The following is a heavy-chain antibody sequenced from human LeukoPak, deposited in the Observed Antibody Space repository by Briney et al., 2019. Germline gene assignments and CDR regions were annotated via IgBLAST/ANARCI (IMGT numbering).Heavy chain of an antibody. D-gene: IGHD3-22*01. J-gene: IGHJ4*02. V-gene: IGHV3-48*03. CDR3: VRRESSGFYYFFDH. CDR1: GFIFSSHE. CDR2: ISGDGTTI. Sequence: PGGSLRLSCEASGFIFSSHEMNWVRQSPGKGLEWVSYISGDGTTIYYEDSVKGRLTISRDNAKKSLSLQMNSLRVEDTAVYYCVRRESSGFYYFFDHWGQGVLVTVSS.